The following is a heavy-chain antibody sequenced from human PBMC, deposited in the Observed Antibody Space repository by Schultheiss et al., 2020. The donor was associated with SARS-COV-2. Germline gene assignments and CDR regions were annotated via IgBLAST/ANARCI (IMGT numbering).Heavy chain of an antibody. CDR1: GGSISSSSYY. CDR3: ATLPLVGTSAYYFDF. D-gene: IGHD1-26*01. J-gene: IGHJ4*02. CDR2: IYYSGNT. V-gene: IGHV4-61*05. Sequence: SQTLSLTCTVSGGSISSSSYYWGWIRQPPGKGLEWIGYIYYSGNTNYNPSLKSRVTISVDTSKNQFSLKLSSVTAADTAVYYCATLPLVGTSAYYFDFWGQGTLVTVSS.